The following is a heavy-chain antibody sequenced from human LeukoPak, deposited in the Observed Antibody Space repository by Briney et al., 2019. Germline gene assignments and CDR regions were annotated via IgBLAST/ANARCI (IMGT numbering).Heavy chain of an antibody. CDR3: AKDNKQWLGFDY. D-gene: IGHD6-19*01. J-gene: IGHJ4*02. CDR2: IRYDGSNK. Sequence: QAGGSLRLSCAASGFTVSSNYMSWVRQAPGKGLEWVAFIRYDGSNKYYADSVKGRFTISRDNSKNTLYLQMNSLRAEDTAVYYCAKDNKQWLGFDYWGQGTLVTVSS. CDR1: GFTVSSNY. V-gene: IGHV3-30*02.